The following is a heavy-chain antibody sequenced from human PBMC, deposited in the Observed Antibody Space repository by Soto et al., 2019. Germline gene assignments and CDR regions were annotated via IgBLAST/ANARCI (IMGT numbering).Heavy chain of an antibody. CDR1: GGSISRGGYY. CDR2: IYYSGST. CDR3: AGWGLWFGVPGGMDV. D-gene: IGHD3-10*01. Sequence: SETLSLTCTVSGGSISRGGYYYSWIRHHPGKGLERIGYIYYSGSTYYNPSLKSRVTISVDTSKNQFSLKLSSVTAADTAVYYCAGWGLWFGVPGGMDVWGQGTTVTVSS. J-gene: IGHJ6*02. V-gene: IGHV4-31*03.